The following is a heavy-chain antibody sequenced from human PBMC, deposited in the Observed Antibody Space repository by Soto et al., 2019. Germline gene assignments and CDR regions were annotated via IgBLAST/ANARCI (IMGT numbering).Heavy chain of an antibody. CDR2: ISGSGGST. D-gene: IGHD5-12*01. CDR1: GFTFISYA. CDR3: AKDRGYSGYDRPLDY. Sequence: GGSLRLSCAASGFTFISYAMSWVRQAPGKGLEWVSAISGSGGSTYYADSVKGRFTISRDNPKNTLYLQMNSLRAEDTAVYYCAKDRGYSGYDRPLDYWGQGTLVTVSS. V-gene: IGHV3-23*01. J-gene: IGHJ4*02.